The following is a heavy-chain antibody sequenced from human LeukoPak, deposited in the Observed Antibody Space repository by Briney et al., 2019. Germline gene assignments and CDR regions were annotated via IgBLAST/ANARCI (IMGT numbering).Heavy chain of an antibody. CDR1: GFTVSSNY. V-gene: IGHV3-30-3*01. J-gene: IGHJ4*02. Sequence: GGSLRLSCAGSGFTVSSNYMSWVRQAPGKGLEWAALISFDETNKYYADSVKGRFTISRDNSKNTLYLQMNSLRPEDTGVYYCARGGGGDYGHFDYWGQGALVTVSS. D-gene: IGHD4-17*01. CDR3: ARGGGGDYGHFDY. CDR2: ISFDETNK.